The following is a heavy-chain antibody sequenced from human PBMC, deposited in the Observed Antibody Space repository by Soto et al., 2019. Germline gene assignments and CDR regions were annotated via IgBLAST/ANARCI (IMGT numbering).Heavy chain of an antibody. CDR1: GFTFSSYA. D-gene: IGHD6-13*01. CDR2: ISATGGST. J-gene: IGHJ4*02. Sequence: PGGSLRLSCAASGFTFSSYAMSWVRQAPGKGLEWVSTISATGGSTFDADSVKGRFIISRDNSKNTLYLQMNSLRAEDTAVYYCAREAEAASYFDYWGQGTLVTVSS. V-gene: IGHV3-23*01. CDR3: AREAEAASYFDY.